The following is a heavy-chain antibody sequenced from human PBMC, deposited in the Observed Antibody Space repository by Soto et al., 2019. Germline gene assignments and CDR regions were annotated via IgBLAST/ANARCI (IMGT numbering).Heavy chain of an antibody. Sequence: SETLSLTCTVSGGSISSGGYYWSWIRQHPGKGLEWIGYIYDSGSTYYNPSLKSRVTISVDTSKNQFSLKLSSVTAADTAVYYCAKTNWYAFDIWGQGTMVTVSS. J-gene: IGHJ3*02. CDR2: IYDSGST. D-gene: IGHD2-8*01. CDR3: AKTNWYAFDI. V-gene: IGHV4-31*03. CDR1: GGSISSGGYY.